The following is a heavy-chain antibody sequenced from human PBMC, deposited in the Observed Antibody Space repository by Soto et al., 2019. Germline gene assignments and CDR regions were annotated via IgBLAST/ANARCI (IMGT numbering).Heavy chain of an antibody. D-gene: IGHD5-12*01. J-gene: IGHJ6*03. CDR2: ISSSSSYI. CDR1: GFTFSSYS. CDR3: ARVAIVATYYYYYYMDV. Sequence: EVQLVESGGGLVKPGGSLRLSCAASGFTFSSYSMNWVRQAPGKGLEWVSSISSSSSYIYYADSVKGRFTISRDNAKNSLYLQMNSLRAEDTAVYYCARVAIVATYYYYYYMDVRGKGTTVTVSS. V-gene: IGHV3-21*01.